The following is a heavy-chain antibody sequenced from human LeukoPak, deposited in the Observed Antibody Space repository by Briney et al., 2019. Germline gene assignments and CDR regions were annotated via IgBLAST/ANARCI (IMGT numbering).Heavy chain of an antibody. D-gene: IGHD1-26*01. V-gene: IGHV3-23*01. CDR1: GFTFSSNA. Sequence: GGSLRLSCVASGFTFSSNAMTWVRQVPGKGLEWVSTVVGNDGSTFYANSVKGRFTISRDNSKNTVFLHMTSLRAEDTAVYYCAKEVDGASGTKIGYFQHWGQGTLVIVSS. CDR3: AKEVDGASGTKIGYFQH. J-gene: IGHJ1*01. CDR2: VVGNDGST.